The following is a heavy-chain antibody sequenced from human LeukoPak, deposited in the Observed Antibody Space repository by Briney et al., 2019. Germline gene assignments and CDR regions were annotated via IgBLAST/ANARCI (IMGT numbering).Heavy chain of an antibody. CDR2: IKQDGSEK. Sequence: GGSLRLSCAASGFTFSSYWMSWVRQATGKGLEWVANIKQDGSEKYYVDSVKGRFTISRDNAKNSLYLQMNSLRAEDTAVYYCATAVTTFRNDAFDIWGQGTMVTVSS. CDR1: GFTFSSYW. D-gene: IGHD4-17*01. J-gene: IGHJ3*02. CDR3: ATAVTTFRNDAFDI. V-gene: IGHV3-7*01.